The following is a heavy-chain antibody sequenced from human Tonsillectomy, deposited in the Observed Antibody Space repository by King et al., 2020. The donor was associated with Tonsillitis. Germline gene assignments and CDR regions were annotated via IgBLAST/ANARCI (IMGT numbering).Heavy chain of an antibody. CDR3: TRGGFVVDYYYYYGMDV. CDR1: GFTFSNAW. J-gene: IGHJ6*02. Sequence: VQLVESGGGLVKPGGSLRLSCAASGFTFSNAWMNWVRQAPGEGLEWVGRIKSKADGGTTDYAAPVKGRFTISRDDSKTTMYLQMNSLKTEDTAVYYCTRGGFVVDYYYYYGMDVWGQGTTVTVSS. CDR2: IKSKADGGTT. V-gene: IGHV3-15*01. D-gene: IGHD2-21*01.